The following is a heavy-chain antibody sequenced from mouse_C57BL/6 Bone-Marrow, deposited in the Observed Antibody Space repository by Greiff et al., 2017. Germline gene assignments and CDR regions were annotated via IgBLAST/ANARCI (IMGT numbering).Heavy chain of an antibody. V-gene: IGHV1-64*01. D-gene: IGHD2-4*01. J-gene: IGHJ4*01. CDR3: ARSYDYDDYTMDY. Sequence: VQLQQPGAELVKPGASVKLSCKASGYTFTNYWMHWVKQRPGQGLEWIGMMHPNGGSPDYNEKFKSAATLSVDKSSRTAYMELSSLTSEDSAVYYWARSYDYDDYTMDYWGQGTPVTVSS. CDR1: GYTFTNYW. CDR2: MHPNGGSP.